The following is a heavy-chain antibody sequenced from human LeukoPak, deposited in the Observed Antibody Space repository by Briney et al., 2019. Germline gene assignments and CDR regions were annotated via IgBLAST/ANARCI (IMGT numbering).Heavy chain of an antibody. CDR1: GYRFTTYW. D-gene: IGHD5-12*01. CDR2: IYPGDSDT. CDR3: ARQITDQSSGYDSIDY. V-gene: IGHV5-51*01. J-gene: IGHJ4*02. Sequence: RGESLKISCKASGYRFTTYWIGWVRQMPGKGVEWMGIIYPGDSDTRYSPSFEGQVTISADKSFTTAYLQWSSLKASDTAMYYCARQITDQSSGYDSIDYWGQGTLVTVSS.